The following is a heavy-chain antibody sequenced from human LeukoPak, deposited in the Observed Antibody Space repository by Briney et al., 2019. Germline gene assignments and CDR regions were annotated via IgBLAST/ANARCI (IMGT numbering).Heavy chain of an antibody. CDR1: GFTFSSYA. D-gene: IGHD6-13*01. CDR3: ARDIAAAGTYQGY. V-gene: IGHV3-30-3*01. Sequence: GGSLRLSCAASGFTFSSYAMHWVRQAPGKGLEWVAVISYDGSNKYYADSVKGRFTISRDNSKNTLYLQMNSLRAEDTAVYYCARDIAAAGTYQGYWGQGTLVTVSS. CDR2: ISYDGSNK. J-gene: IGHJ4*02.